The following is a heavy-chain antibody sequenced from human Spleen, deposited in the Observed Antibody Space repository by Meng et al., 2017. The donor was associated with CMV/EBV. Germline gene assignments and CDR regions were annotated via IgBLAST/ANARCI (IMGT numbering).Heavy chain of an antibody. CDR3: ARADEPQYYYYGMDV. D-gene: IGHD1-14*01. CDR1: GFTFSSYS. CDR2: ISGSGSYI. J-gene: IGHJ6*02. V-gene: IGHV3-21*01. Sequence: GESLKISCAASGFTFSSYSMNWVRQAPGKGLEWVSSISGSGSYIYYADSVKGRFTISRDNAKNSLYLQMNSLRAEDTAVYYCARADEPQYYYYGMDVWGQGTTVTVSS.